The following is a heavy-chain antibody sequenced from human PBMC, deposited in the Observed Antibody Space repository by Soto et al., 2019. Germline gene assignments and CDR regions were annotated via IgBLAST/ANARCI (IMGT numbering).Heavy chain of an antibody. CDR2: INPNSGST. V-gene: IGHV1-2*02. CDR1: GYTFTGYY. Sequence: ASVKVSCKASGYTFTGYYMHWVRQAPGQGLEWMGWINPNSGSTNYAQKFQGRVTMTRDTSISTAYMELSRLRSDDTAVYYCARGVEDFWSGYPGYYFDYWGQGTLVTVSS. CDR3: ARGVEDFWSGYPGYYFDY. J-gene: IGHJ4*02. D-gene: IGHD3-3*01.